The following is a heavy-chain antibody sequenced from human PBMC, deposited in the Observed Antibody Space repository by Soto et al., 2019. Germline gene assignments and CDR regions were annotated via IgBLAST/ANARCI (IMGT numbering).Heavy chain of an antibody. CDR3: VPPPPIPHTVGATTRDY. D-gene: IGHD1-26*01. CDR1: GFTFSSYG. V-gene: IGHV3-30*03. J-gene: IGHJ4*02. Sequence: QVQLVESGGGVVQPGRSLRLSCAASGFTFSSYGMHWVRQAPGKGLEWVAVISYDGSNKYYADSVKGRFTISRDNSKNTLYLQMNSLRAEDTAVYYCVPPPPIPHTVGATTRDYWGQGTLVTVSS. CDR2: ISYDGSNK.